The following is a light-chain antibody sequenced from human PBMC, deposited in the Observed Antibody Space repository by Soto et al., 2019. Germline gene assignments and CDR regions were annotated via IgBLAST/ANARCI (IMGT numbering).Light chain of an antibody. V-gene: IGLV2-8*01. J-gene: IGLJ1*01. CDR3: SSYAGSSHYV. CDR1: SSDVGRYNY. CDR2: EVS. Sequence: QLVLPQPPSASGSPGQSVTISCTGTSSDVGRYNYISWYQQHPGKAPKLMIYEVSKRPSGVPDRFSGSKSGNTASLTVSGLQAEDEADYYCSSYAGSSHYVFGTGTKLTVL.